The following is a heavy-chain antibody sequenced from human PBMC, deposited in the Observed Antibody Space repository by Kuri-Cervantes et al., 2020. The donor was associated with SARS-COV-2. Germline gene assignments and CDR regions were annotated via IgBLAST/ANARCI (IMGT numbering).Heavy chain of an antibody. J-gene: IGHJ4*02. Sequence: SVKVSCKASGGTFSSYAISWVRQAPGQGLEWMGRIITIFGTANYAQKFQGRVTITADESTSTAYMELSSLRSEDTAVYYCARDCKDSSSSSTFDYWGQGTLVTVSS. V-gene: IGHV1-69*13. CDR3: ARDCKDSSSSSTFDY. CDR1: GGTFSSYA. D-gene: IGHD6-6*01. CDR2: IITIFGTA.